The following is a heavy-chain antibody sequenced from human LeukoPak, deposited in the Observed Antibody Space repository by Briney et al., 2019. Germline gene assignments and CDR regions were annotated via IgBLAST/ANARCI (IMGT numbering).Heavy chain of an antibody. V-gene: IGHV3-66*02. CDR3: ARISDTSGYFYFLDY. D-gene: IGHD3-22*01. CDR1: GFTVSSHY. J-gene: IGHJ4*02. Sequence: GSLRLSCAASGFTVSSHYMSWVRQAPGKGLEWVSLFHSGGSIYHADSVKGRFTISRDTSKNTLYLQMNSLRPEDTAVYYCARISDTSGYFYFLDYWGQGTQVTVSS. CDR2: FHSGGSI.